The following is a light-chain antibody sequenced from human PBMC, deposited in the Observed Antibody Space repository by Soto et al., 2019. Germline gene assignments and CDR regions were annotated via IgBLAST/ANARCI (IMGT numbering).Light chain of an antibody. CDR1: QGVSTW. CDR3: QQYNTYPSA. V-gene: IGKV1-5*01. CDR2: DAS. J-gene: IGKJ3*01. Sequence: DIQMTQSPSTLSASVGDRVIITCRASQGVSTWLAWHQQKPGKAPKLLIYDASILGSGVPSRFSGSGSGTEFTLTISSLQPDDFATDYCQQYNTYPSAFGPGTKVDIK.